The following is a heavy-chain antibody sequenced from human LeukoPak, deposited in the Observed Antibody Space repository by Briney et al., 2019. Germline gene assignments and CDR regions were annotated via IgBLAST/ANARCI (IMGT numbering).Heavy chain of an antibody. CDR2: IYYSGST. D-gene: IGHD6-19*01. CDR3: ARAAVAGRGPWFDP. J-gene: IGHJ5*02. Sequence: SETLSLTCIVSGGSISGYYWSWIRQPPGKGLEWIGYIYYSGSTNYNPSLKSRVTISVDTSKNQFSLKLSSVTAADTAVYYCARAAVAGRGPWFDPWGQGTLVTVSS. CDR1: GGSISGYY. V-gene: IGHV4-59*01.